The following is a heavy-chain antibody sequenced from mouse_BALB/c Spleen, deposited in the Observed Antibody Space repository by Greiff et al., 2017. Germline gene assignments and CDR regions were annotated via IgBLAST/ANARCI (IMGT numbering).Heavy chain of an antibody. CDR2: ISSGSSTI. CDR1: GFTFSSFG. Sequence: EVKLVESGGGLVQPGGSRKLSCAASGFTFSSFGMHWVRQAPEKGLEWVTYISSGSSTIYYADTVKGRFTISRDNPKNTLFLQMTSLRSEDTAMYYCASDYGSSNAMDYWGQGTSVTVSS. D-gene: IGHD1-1*01. CDR3: ASDYGSSNAMDY. V-gene: IGHV5-17*02. J-gene: IGHJ4*01.